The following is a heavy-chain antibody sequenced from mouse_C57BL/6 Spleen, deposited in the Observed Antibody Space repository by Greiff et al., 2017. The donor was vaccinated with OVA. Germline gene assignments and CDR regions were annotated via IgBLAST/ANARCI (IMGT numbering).Heavy chain of an antibody. J-gene: IGHJ2*01. CDR1: GYTFTSYW. Sequence: QVQLQQPGAELVRPGTSVKLSCKASGYTFTSYWMHWVKQRPGQGLEWIGVIDPSDSYTNYNQKFKGKATLTVDTSSSTAYMQLSSLTSEDSAVYYCARGDSNSLYFDYWGQGTTLTVSS. CDR2: IDPSDSYT. V-gene: IGHV1-59*01. D-gene: IGHD2-5*01. CDR3: ARGDSNSLYFDY.